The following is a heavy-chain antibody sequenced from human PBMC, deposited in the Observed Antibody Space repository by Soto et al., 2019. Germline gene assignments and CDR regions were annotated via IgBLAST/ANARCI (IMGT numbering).Heavy chain of an antibody. CDR2: ISGSGGST. J-gene: IGHJ4*02. CDR1: GFTFSSYA. CDR3: AKLRFAMLVVVPHHPDFDY. D-gene: IGHD3-22*01. V-gene: IGHV3-23*01. Sequence: EVQLLESGGGLVQPGGSLRLSCAASGFTFSSYAMSWVRQAPGKGLEWVSAISGSGGSTYYADSVKGRFTISRDNSKNNLYRQMNSLRAEETAVYYCAKLRFAMLVVVPHHPDFDYWGQGTLVTVSS.